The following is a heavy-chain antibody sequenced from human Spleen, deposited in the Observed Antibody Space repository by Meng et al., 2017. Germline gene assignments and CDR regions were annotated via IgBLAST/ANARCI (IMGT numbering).Heavy chain of an antibody. D-gene: IGHD3-22*01. CDR2: IYYSGST. CDR3: ARVPYYDSSGYYYNFDY. J-gene: IGHJ4*02. Sequence: QAQPQWSGPGLVKPSGTLPLTCVVPGASVIGSHWWSWVRQPPGKGLEWIGSIYYSGSTYYNPSLKSRVTISVDTSKNQFSLKLSSVTAADTAVYYCARVPYYDSSGYYYNFDYWGQGTLVTVSS. CDR1: GASVIGSHW. V-gene: IGHV4-4*02.